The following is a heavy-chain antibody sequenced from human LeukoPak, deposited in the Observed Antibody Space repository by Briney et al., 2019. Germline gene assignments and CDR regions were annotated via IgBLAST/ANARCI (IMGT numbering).Heavy chain of an antibody. V-gene: IGHV3-23*01. CDR3: ARNLWYYDFWSGFFSTIDY. Sequence: GGSLRLSCAASGFTVSSNYMSWVRQAPGKGLEWVSAISGSGGSTYYADSVKGRFTISRDNSKNTLYLQMNSLRAEDTAVYYCARNLWYYDFWSGFFSTIDYWGQGTLVTVSS. CDR2: ISGSGGST. D-gene: IGHD3-3*01. CDR1: GFTVSSNY. J-gene: IGHJ4*02.